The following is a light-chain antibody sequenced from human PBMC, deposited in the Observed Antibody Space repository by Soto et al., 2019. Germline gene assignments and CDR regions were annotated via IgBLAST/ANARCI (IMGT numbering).Light chain of an antibody. CDR2: DVS. Sequence: QSALTQPRSVSGSPGQSVTISCTGTSSDVGGYNYVSWYQQHPGKAPKLMIYDVSERPSGVPDRFSGSKSGNTASLTISGLQAEDEADYSCCSYAGSYTFVFAPGTKVTVL. J-gene: IGLJ1*01. CDR1: SSDVGGYNY. CDR3: CSYAGSYTFV. V-gene: IGLV2-11*01.